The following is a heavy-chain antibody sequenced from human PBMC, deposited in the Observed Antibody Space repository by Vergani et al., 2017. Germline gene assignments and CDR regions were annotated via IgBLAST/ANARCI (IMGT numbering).Heavy chain of an antibody. CDR2: ISSSRSYI. CDR3: ASSEYSGGYRGGY. Sequence: EVQLMESGGGLDKPGGSLRLSCSASGFTFSSHSMNWVRQAQGKGMEGFSYISSSRSYIYYAYSVKGRFTISRDNAKHSLYLQMNSLGADGTAVYYCASSEYSGGYRGGYWGQGTLVTVSS. CDR1: GFTFSSHS. D-gene: IGHD1-26*01. J-gene: IGHJ1*01. V-gene: IGHV3-21*01.